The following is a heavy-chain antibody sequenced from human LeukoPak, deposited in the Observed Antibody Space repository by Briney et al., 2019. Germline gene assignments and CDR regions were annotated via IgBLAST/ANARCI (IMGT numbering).Heavy chain of an antibody. D-gene: IGHD3-9*01. Sequence: GGSLRLSCAASGFTFSSYEMNWVRQAPGKGLEWVSYISSSGSTIYYADSVTGRFTISRDNAKNSLYLQMNSLRAEDTAVYYCAKDWAPKDLLTGYWGGDAFDIWGQGTMVTVSS. V-gene: IGHV3-48*03. CDR1: GFTFSSYE. CDR2: ISSSGSTI. J-gene: IGHJ3*02. CDR3: AKDWAPKDLLTGYWGGDAFDI.